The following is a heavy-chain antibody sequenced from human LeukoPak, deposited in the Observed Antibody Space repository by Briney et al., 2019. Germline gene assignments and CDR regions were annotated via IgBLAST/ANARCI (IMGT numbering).Heavy chain of an antibody. CDR1: GFTFSSYG. Sequence: GGSLRLSCAASGFTFSSYGMHWVRQAPGKGLEWVANISQDGSEKFYVDSVKGRFTISRDNAKNSLYLQMNSLRAEDTAVYYCARRNWQLVRLWYNWFDPWGQGTLVIVSS. V-gene: IGHV3-7*01. D-gene: IGHD6-6*01. J-gene: IGHJ5*02. CDR2: ISQDGSEK. CDR3: ARRNWQLVRLWYNWFDP.